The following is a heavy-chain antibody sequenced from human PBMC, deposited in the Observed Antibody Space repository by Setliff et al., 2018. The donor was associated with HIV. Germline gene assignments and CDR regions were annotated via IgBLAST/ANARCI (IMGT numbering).Heavy chain of an antibody. J-gene: IGHJ4*02. Sequence: ASVKVSCKASGYKFTNYYIHWVRQAPGQSLEWMGWINVGKGDTKYSPELQGRISITRDTSANTAYMELSGLRSEDTAVYYCATDGIGGWLRPMPDYWGQGTQVTVSS. D-gene: IGHD5-12*01. CDR1: GYKFTNYY. CDR3: ATDGIGGWLRPMPDY. V-gene: IGHV1-3*03. CDR2: INVGKGDT.